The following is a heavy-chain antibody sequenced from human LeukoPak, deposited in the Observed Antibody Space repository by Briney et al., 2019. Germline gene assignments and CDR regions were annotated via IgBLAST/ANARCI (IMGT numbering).Heavy chain of an antibody. V-gene: IGHV3-30*02. CDR1: GFTFSSCG. CDR2: IWYDGSNK. D-gene: IGHD3-22*01. Sequence: PGGSLRLSCAASGFTFSSCGMHWVRQAPGKGLEWVAFIWYDGSNKYYADSVKGRFTISRDNSKNTLYLQMDSLRAEDTAVYYCAIPSSGYRYFDYWGQGTLVTVSS. CDR3: AIPSSGYRYFDY. J-gene: IGHJ4*02.